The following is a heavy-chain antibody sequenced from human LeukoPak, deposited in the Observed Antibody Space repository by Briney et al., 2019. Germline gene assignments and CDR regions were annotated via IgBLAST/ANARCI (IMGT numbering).Heavy chain of an antibody. Sequence: GGSLRHSCAASGFTFSSHSMIWVGQAPGKGLEWVSSISSSSSYIYYADSVKGRFTISRDNAKNSLYLQMNSLRAEDTAVYYCARGLEISGSYGSDDYWGQGTLVTVSS. CDR3: ARGLEISGSYGSDDY. D-gene: IGHD1-26*01. CDR2: ISSSSSYI. CDR1: GFTFSSHS. V-gene: IGHV3-21*01. J-gene: IGHJ4*02.